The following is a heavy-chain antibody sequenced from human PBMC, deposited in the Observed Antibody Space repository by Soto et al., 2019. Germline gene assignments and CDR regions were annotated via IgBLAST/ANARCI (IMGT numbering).Heavy chain of an antibody. D-gene: IGHD6-13*01. J-gene: IGHJ4*02. V-gene: IGHV3-30*03. Sequence: QVQLVESGGGVVQPGRSLRLSCAATGFSFSTHAMYWVRQAPGKGLEWVAVISFDGGIKYYADAVKGRFTISRDNSKNTVFLQTNSLRPEDTAVYVCVRDHGWTTGPGTGDFDYWGQGALVTVSS. CDR2: ISFDGGIK. CDR3: VRDHGWTTGPGTGDFDY. CDR1: GFSFSTHA.